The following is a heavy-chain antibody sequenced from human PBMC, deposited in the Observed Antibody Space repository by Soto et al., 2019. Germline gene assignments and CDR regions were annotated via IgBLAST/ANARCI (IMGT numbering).Heavy chain of an antibody. CDR2: IIPIFGTA. J-gene: IGHJ4*02. Sequence: ASVKVSCKASGGTFSSYAISWVRQAPGQGLEWMGGIIPIFGTANYAQKFQGRVTITADESTSTAYMELSSLRSEDTAVYYCARECRWGISTSCYGDYWGQGTLVTVSS. D-gene: IGHD2-2*01. V-gene: IGHV1-69*13. CDR3: ARECRWGISTSCYGDY. CDR1: GGTFSSYA.